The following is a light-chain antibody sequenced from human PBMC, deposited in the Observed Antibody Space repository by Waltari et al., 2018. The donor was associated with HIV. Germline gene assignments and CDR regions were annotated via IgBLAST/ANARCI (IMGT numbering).Light chain of an antibody. V-gene: IGLV3-1*01. Sequence: SYELTQQPYVSVSPGQTASVTCSADKLGDKYVSWYQQKPGQSPVVVIYEDKKRTSGIPERFSGANSGNTATLTISGTQAMDEADYYCRAWGSNTAVFGGGTKLTVL. CDR2: EDK. J-gene: IGLJ2*01. CDR1: KLGDKY. CDR3: RAWGSNTAV.